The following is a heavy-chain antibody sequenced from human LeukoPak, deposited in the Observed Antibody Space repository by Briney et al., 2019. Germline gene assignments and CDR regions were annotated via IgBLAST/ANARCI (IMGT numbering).Heavy chain of an antibody. V-gene: IGHV4-34*01. D-gene: IGHD2-2*03. CDR2: INHSGST. J-gene: IGHJ4*02. Sequence: SETLSLTCAVYGGSFSGYYWSWIRQPPGKGLEWIGEINHSGSTNYNPSLKSRVTISVDTSKNQFSLKLSSVTAADTVVYYCARVGYCSSTSCSPHDFDYWGQGTLVTVSS. CDR1: GGSFSGYY. CDR3: ARVGYCSSTSCSPHDFDY.